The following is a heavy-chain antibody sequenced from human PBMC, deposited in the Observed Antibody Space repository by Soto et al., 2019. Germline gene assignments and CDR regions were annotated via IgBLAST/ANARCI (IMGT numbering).Heavy chain of an antibody. Sequence: ASVKVSCKASGGTFSSYAISWVLQAPGQGLEWMGGIIPIFGTANYAQKFQGRVTITADKSTSTAYMELSSLRSEDTAVYYCARDNYDSSGYFDYWGQGTLVTVSS. CDR3: ARDNYDSSGYFDY. CDR2: IIPIFGTA. J-gene: IGHJ4*02. V-gene: IGHV1-69*06. D-gene: IGHD3-22*01. CDR1: GGTFSSYA.